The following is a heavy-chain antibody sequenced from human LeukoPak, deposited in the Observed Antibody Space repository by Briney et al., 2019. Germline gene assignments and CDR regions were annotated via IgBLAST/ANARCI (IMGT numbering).Heavy chain of an antibody. J-gene: IGHJ4*02. Sequence: GGSLRLSCAASGFTFSTFVMHWVRQAPGKGLEWLAVTSYDGDEKYYADSVKGRFTISRDNSKNTLYLQINSLRAEDTAVYYCAKDREYYGSGPFDYWGQGTLVIVSS. CDR1: GFTFSTFV. CDR3: AKDREYYGSGPFDY. CDR2: TSYDGDEK. D-gene: IGHD3-10*01. V-gene: IGHV3-30*18.